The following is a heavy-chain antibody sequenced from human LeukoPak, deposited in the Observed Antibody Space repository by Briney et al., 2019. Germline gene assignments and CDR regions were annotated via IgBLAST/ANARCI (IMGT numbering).Heavy chain of an antibody. D-gene: IGHD2-21*02. CDR2: IYYSGST. J-gene: IGHJ3*02. Sequence: SETLSLTCTVSGGSISSYYWSWIRQPPGKGLEWIGYIYYSGSTNYNPSLKSRVTISVDTSKNQFSLRLSSVTAADTAVYYCASGEYCGGDCQGAFDIWGQGTMVTVSS. CDR3: ASGEYCGGDCQGAFDI. V-gene: IGHV4-59*01. CDR1: GGSISSYY.